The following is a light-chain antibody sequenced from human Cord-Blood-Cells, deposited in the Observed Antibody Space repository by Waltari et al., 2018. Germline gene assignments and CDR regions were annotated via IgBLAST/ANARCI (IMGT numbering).Light chain of an antibody. Sequence: EIVLNQSPATPSLAPGESSTLSCRASQSVSSYLAWYQQKPGQAPRLLIYDASNRATGIPARFSGSGSGTDFTLTISSLEPEDFAVYYCQQRSNWPPLTFGGGTKVEIK. J-gene: IGKJ4*01. V-gene: IGKV3-11*01. CDR2: DAS. CDR1: QSVSSY. CDR3: QQRSNWPPLT.